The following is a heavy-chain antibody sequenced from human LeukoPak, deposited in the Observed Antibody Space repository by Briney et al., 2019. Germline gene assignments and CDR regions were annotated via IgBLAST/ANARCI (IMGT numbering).Heavy chain of an antibody. CDR3: ARSEYYYGSGSKRHKGGWFDP. CDR2: IIPIFGTA. CDR1: RGTFSNYA. D-gene: IGHD3-10*01. J-gene: IGHJ5*02. Sequence: SVKVSCKASRGTFSNYAISWVRQGPRQGREWMGGIIPIFGTANYAQKLQGRVTITVDESTSTAYMELSSLRSEDTAVYYCARSEYYYGSGSKRHKGGWFDPWGQGTLVTVSS. V-gene: IGHV1-69*13.